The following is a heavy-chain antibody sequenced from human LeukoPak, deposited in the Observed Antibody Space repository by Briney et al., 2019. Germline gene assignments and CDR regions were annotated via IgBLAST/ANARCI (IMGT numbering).Heavy chain of an antibody. CDR1: GFTFSSYA. CDR3: AKAHIAAAGTDFDY. V-gene: IGHV3-23*01. J-gene: IGHJ4*02. D-gene: IGHD6-13*01. CDR2: ISGSGGST. Sequence: GGSLRLSCTASGFTFSSYAMSWVRQAPGKGLECVSAISGSGGSTYYADSVKGRFTISRDNSKNTLYLQMNTLRAEDTAVYYCAKAHIAAAGTDFDYWGQGTLVTVSS.